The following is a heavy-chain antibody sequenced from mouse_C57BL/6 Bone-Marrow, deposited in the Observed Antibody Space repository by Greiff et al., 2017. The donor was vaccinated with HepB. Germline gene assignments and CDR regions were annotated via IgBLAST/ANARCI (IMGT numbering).Heavy chain of an antibody. CDR3: ARWGGYDAWFAY. J-gene: IGHJ3*01. Sequence: QVQLKQPGAELVKPGASVKLSCKASGYTFTSYWMHWVKQRPGQGLEWIGMIHPNSGSTNYNEKFKSKATLTVDKSSSTAYMQLSSLTSEDSAVYYCARWGGYDAWFAYWGQGTLVTVSA. D-gene: IGHD2-2*01. CDR2: IHPNSGST. V-gene: IGHV1-64*01. CDR1: GYTFTSYW.